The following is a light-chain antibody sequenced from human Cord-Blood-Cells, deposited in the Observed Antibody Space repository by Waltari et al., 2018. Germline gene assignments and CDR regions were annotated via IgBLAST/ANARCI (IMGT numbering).Light chain of an antibody. CDR2: DVS. Sequence: QSALTQPRSVSGTPRQSATIPRPGTSSAVGGCNYVSWYQQHPGKAPKLMIYDVSKRPSGVPDRFSGSKSGNTASLTISGLQAEDEADYYCCSYAGSYTLVFGGGTKLTVL. CDR1: SSAVGGCNY. J-gene: IGLJ3*02. V-gene: IGLV2-11*01. CDR3: CSYAGSYTLV.